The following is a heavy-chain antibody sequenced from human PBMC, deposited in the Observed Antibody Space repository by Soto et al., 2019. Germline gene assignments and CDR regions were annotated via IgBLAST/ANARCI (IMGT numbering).Heavy chain of an antibody. CDR3: ARGFCSGGNCYNGLDV. D-gene: IGHD2-15*01. CDR1: GFTFSIFT. V-gene: IGHV3-21*01. CDR2: VNSDNAYI. Sequence: GGSLRLSCAASGFTFSIFTIHWVRQAPGKGLEWVSSVNSDNAYIYYADSVRGRFTISRDNAKNSLSLQMNSLRADDTAAYYCARGFCSGGNCYNGLDVWGQGTTVTVSS. J-gene: IGHJ6*02.